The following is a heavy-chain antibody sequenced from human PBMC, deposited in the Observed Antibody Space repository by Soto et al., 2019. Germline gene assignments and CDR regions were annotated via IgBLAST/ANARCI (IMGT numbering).Heavy chain of an antibody. CDR2: IYYSGST. Sequence: QLQLQESGPGLVKPSETLSLTCTVSGGSISSSSYYWGWIRQPPGKGLEWIGSIYYSGSTYYNPSLKSRATRSVDTSKNQFPLKRRSVTAADTAVYYCARPQWFGELVGAFDIWGQGTMVTVSS. V-gene: IGHV4-39*01. D-gene: IGHD3-10*01. CDR3: ARPQWFGELVGAFDI. J-gene: IGHJ3*02. CDR1: GGSISSSSYY.